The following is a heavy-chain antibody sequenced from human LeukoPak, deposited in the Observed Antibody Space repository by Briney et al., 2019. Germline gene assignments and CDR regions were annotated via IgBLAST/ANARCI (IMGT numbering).Heavy chain of an antibody. CDR2: IWYDGSNK. CDR3: ASQYYYDSSGYYNFDY. V-gene: IGHV3-33*01. J-gene: IGHJ4*02. Sequence: GGSLRLSCAASGFTFSIYGMHWVRQAPGKGLEWVAVIWYDGSNKYHADSVKGRFTISRDNFKNTLYLQMNSLRAEDTAVYYCASQYYYDSSGYYNFDYWGQGTLVTVSS. CDR1: GFTFSIYG. D-gene: IGHD3-22*01.